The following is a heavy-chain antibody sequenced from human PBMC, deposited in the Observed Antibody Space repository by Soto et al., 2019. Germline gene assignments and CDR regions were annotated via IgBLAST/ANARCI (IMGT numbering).Heavy chain of an antibody. CDR1: GGSISSGGYY. V-gene: IGHV4-31*03. D-gene: IGHD3-22*01. J-gene: IGHJ4*02. Sequence: PSETLSLSCTVSGGSISSGGYYWIWIRHHPGKGLEWIGYIYYSGSTYYNPSLKSRVTISVDTSKNQFSLKLSSVTAADTAVYYCARSPMAGGSGYYYGTVDYWGQGTLVTVSS. CDR3: ARSPMAGGSGYYYGTVDY. CDR2: IYYSGST.